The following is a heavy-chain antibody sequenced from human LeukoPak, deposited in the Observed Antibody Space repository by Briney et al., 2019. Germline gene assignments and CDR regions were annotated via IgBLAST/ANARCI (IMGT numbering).Heavy chain of an antibody. J-gene: IGHJ4*02. V-gene: IGHV4-39*07. CDR2: IYYSGST. CDR3: ASTLRMDTAMVRDLYYFDY. CDR1: GGSISSSSYY. Sequence: SETLSLTCTVSGGSISSSSYYWGWIRQPPGKGLEWIGSIYYSGSTNYNPSLKSRVTISVDTSKNQFSLKLSSVTAADTAVYYCASTLRMDTAMVRDLYYFDYWGQGTLVTVSS. D-gene: IGHD5-18*01.